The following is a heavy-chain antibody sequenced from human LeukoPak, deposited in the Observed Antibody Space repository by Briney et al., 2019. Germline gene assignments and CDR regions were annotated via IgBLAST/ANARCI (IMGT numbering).Heavy chain of an antibody. Sequence: ASVKVSCKASGYTFTSNGISWVRQAPGQGLEWMGWSITHNGNSNYTQKLQGRVTMTTDTATTTAYMELRSLRSDDTAVDYCARGYCSSTSCYAVDYWDQGTLVAVSS. J-gene: IGHJ4*02. D-gene: IGHD2-2*01. CDR3: ARGYCSSTSCYAVDY. CDR2: SITHNGNS. V-gene: IGHV1-18*01. CDR1: GYTFTSNG.